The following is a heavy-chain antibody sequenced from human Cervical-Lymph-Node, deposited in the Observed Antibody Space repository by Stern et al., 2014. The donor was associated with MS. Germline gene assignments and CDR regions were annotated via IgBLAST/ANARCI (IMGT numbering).Heavy chain of an antibody. CDR1: GYDFLNYW. CDR2: IYPGDSDT. J-gene: IGHJ5*02. D-gene: IGHD2-2*01. CDR3: ARLHYEGSCTNTSCYNWFDP. Sequence: EVQLVESGAELKKSGESLKISCQTSGYDFLNYWIAWVRQVPGKGLEWMGIIYPGDSDTKYSPSFRGHVTLAVDKSIQTAYLQWRSLNASDTATYYCARLHYEGSCTNTSCYNWFDPWGQGTLVSVSS. V-gene: IGHV5-51*01.